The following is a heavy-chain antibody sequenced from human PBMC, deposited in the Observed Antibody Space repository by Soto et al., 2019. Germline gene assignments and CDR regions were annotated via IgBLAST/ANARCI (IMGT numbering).Heavy chain of an antibody. CDR3: AREKCSGGSCYIGYFDL. D-gene: IGHD2-15*01. CDR2: IIPIFGTA. J-gene: IGHJ2*01. CDR1: GGTFSSYA. Sequence: QVQLVQSGAEVKKPGSSVKVSCKASGGTFSSYAISWVRQAPGQGLEWMGGIIPIFGTANYAQKFQGRVTTTADEATSTAYMELSSLRSEDTAVYYCAREKCSGGSCYIGYFDLWGRGTLVTVSS. V-gene: IGHV1-69*12.